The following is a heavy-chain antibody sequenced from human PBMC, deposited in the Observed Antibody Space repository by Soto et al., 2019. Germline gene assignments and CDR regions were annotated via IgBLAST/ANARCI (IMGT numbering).Heavy chain of an antibody. CDR3: ARDYCSGTTCYEFDY. CDR2: IILILGIA. CDR1: GGTFSSYT. Sequence: SVKVSCKASGGTFSSYTISWVRQAPGQGLEWMGRIILILGIANYAQKFQGQVTISADKSINTAYLQWSSLKASDTAMYYCARDYCSGTTCYEFDYWGQGTQVTVSS. D-gene: IGHD2-2*01. J-gene: IGHJ4*02. V-gene: IGHV1-69*04.